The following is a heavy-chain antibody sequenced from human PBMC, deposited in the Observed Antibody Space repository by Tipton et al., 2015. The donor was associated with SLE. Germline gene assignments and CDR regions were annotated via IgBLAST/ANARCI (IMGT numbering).Heavy chain of an antibody. CDR3: ARGWAAAGEIFDY. Sequence: SLRLSCAASGFTFSTYWMSWVRQAPGKGLEWVANIKEDGSEKYYVDSVKGRFTISRDNAKNSLYPQMNSLRAEDTAVYYCARGWAAAGEIFDYWGQGTLVTVSS. V-gene: IGHV3-7*01. CDR1: GFTFSTYW. CDR2: IKEDGSEK. J-gene: IGHJ4*02. D-gene: IGHD6-13*01.